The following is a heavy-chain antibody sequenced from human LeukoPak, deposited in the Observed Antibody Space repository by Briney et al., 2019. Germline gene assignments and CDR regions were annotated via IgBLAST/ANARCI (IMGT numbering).Heavy chain of an antibody. J-gene: IGHJ5*02. CDR2: ISGSGGST. V-gene: IGHV3-23*01. Sequence: GGSLRLSCAASGFTSSSYAMSWVRQAPGKGLEWVSAISGSGGSTYYADSVKGRFTISRDNSKNTLYLQMNSLRAEDTAVYYCAKEHNYDSSGYYYPNWFDPWGQGTLVTVSS. CDR3: AKEHNYDSSGYYYPNWFDP. D-gene: IGHD3-22*01. CDR1: GFTSSSYA.